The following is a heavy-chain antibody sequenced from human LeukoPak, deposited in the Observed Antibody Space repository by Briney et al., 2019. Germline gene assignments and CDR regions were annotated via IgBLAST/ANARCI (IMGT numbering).Heavy chain of an antibody. D-gene: IGHD5/OR15-5a*01. CDR2: ITYSGST. CDR1: GVSISSGDSY. Sequence: TLSLTCTVSGVSISSGDSYWSWIRQPPGKGLEWIGFITYSGSTYYNPSLKSRVAISLDTSQKQFSLKLSSVTAADTAVYYCGRASTDGSDYWGQGSLVTVSS. J-gene: IGHJ4*02. V-gene: IGHV4-30-4*01. CDR3: GRASTDGSDY.